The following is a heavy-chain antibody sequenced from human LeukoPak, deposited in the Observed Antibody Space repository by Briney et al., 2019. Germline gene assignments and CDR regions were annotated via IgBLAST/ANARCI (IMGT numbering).Heavy chain of an antibody. CDR2: IYYSGST. CDR1: GGSISSSSYY. CDR3: ARGPTISGVGTFEC. Sequence: NASETLSLTCTVSGGSISSSSYYWGWIRQPPGKGLEWIRSIYYSGSTYYNPSLKSRVTISVDTSKNQFSLKLSSVTAADTAVYYCARGPTISGVGTFECWGKGALVTVSS. D-gene: IGHD3-3*01. J-gene: IGHJ4*02. V-gene: IGHV4-39*01.